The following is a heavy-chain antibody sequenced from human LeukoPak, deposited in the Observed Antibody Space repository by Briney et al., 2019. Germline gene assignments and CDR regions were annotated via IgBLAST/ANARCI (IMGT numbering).Heavy chain of an antibody. J-gene: IGHJ4*02. CDR3: AREEIRGFDY. V-gene: IGHV3-30*04. CDR2: ISYDGSNK. Sequence: PGGSLRLSCAASGFTFSSYAMHWVRQAPGKGLEWVAVISYDGSNKYYADSVKGRFTISRDNSNNTLYLQMNSLRAEDTAVYYCAREEIRGFDYWGQGTLVTVSS. CDR1: GFTFSSYA. D-gene: IGHD5-24*01.